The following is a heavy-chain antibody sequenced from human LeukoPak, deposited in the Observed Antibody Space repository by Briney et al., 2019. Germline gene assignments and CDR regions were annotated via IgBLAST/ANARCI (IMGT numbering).Heavy chain of an antibody. V-gene: IGHV4-34*01. CDR3: ARVYCSGGSCYLAYFDS. CDR2: INHSGST. J-gene: IGHJ4*02. Sequence: SETLSLICAVYGGSFSGYYWSWIRQPPGKGLEWIGEINHSGSTNYNPSLKSRVTVSVDTSKNQFSLKLSSVTAADTAVYYCARVYCSGGSCYLAYFDSWGQGTLVTVSS. D-gene: IGHD2-15*01. CDR1: GGSFSGYY.